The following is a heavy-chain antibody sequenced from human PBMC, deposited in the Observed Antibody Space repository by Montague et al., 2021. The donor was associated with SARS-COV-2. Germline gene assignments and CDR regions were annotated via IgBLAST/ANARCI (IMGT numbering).Heavy chain of an antibody. CDR2: IYFSGKF. CDR1: GNSLSNSRYF. J-gene: IGHJ4*02. D-gene: IGHD6-19*01. Sequence: SETLSLTCTVSGNSLSNSRYFWGWIRQPPRKGLEWIGSIYFSGKFHYNSSLESRVTISVDTSKNQFSLQLSSVTASDTAVYYCARHTGGSEVAGFDYWGQGTLVTVSS. V-gene: IGHV4-39*01. CDR3: ARHTGGSEVAGFDY.